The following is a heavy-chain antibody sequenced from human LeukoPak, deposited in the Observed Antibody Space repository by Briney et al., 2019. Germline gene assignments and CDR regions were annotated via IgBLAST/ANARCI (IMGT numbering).Heavy chain of an antibody. CDR1: GYTFSDNY. CDR3: ARETSESFET. V-gene: IGHV1-2*02. D-gene: IGHD1-26*01. CDR2: IHPNRGDT. Sequence: GASVKVSCKSFGYTFSDNYIQWVRQAPGQGLEWMGWIHPNRGDTNYGQKFQGRVTMTGDTSISTAYLELSRLTYDDTAVYYCARETSESFETWGQGTLVTVSS. J-gene: IGHJ5*02.